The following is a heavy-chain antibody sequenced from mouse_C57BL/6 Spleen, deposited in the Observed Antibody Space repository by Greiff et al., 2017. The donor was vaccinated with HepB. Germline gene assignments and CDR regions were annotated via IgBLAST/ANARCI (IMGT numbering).Heavy chain of an antibody. CDR3: ASNYDYYAMDY. Sequence: EVQLQQSGPELVKPGASVKISCKASGYSFTGYYMNWVKQSPEKSLEWIGEINHSTGGTTYNQKFKAKATLTVDKSSSTAYMQLKSLTSEDSAVYYCASNYDYYAMDYWGQGTSVTVSS. V-gene: IGHV1-42*01. CDR1: GYSFTGYY. CDR2: INHSTGGT. J-gene: IGHJ4*01. D-gene: IGHD2-1*01.